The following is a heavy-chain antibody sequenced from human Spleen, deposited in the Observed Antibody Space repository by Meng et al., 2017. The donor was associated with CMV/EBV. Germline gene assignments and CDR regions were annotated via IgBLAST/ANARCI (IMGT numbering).Heavy chain of an antibody. CDR1: GFTFSSYW. V-gene: IGHV3-74*01. J-gene: IGHJ6*01. Sequence: GGSLRLSCAASGFTFSSYWMHWVRQAPGKGLVWVSRINSDGSTTTYADSVKGRFTISRDNVKNTLYLQMNRLRAEDTAVYYCARGALGTDRAHMDVWGQGTTVTVSS. CDR2: INSDGSTT. CDR3: ARGALGTDRAHMDV. D-gene: IGHD3-16*01.